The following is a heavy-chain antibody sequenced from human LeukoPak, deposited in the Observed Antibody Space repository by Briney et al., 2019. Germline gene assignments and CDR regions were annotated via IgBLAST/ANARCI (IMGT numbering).Heavy chain of an antibody. CDR3: ARDWGSTNPYYFDY. J-gene: IGHJ4*02. CDR2: ISSGSSYI. V-gene: IGHV3-21*01. Sequence: GGSLRLSCTTSGFTFGDYAMSWVRQAPGKGLEWVSSISSGSSYIYYTDSVKGRFTISRDNAKNSLYLQMNSLRAEDTAVYYCARDWGSTNPYYFDYWGQGTLVTVSS. D-gene: IGHD3-16*01. CDR1: GFTFGDYA.